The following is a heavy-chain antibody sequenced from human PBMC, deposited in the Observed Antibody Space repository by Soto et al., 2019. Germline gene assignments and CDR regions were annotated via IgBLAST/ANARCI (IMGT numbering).Heavy chain of an antibody. Sequence: GGSLRLSCSASGFTFSSYAMHWVRQAPGEGLVWVSRINSDGSTTNYADSVKGRFTVSRDNAKNTLYLQMNSLRAEETAIYYCARGGLHAYYKDNWGQGTLVTVSS. CDR2: INSDGSTT. CDR3: ARGGLHAYYKDN. J-gene: IGHJ4*02. V-gene: IGHV3-74*01. D-gene: IGHD3-10*01. CDR1: GFTFSSYA.